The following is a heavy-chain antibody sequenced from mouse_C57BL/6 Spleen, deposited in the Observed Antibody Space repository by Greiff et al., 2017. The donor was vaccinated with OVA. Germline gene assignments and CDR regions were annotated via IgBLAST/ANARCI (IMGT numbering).Heavy chain of an antibody. J-gene: IGHJ1*03. V-gene: IGHV1-5*01. CDR1: GYTFTSYW. Sequence: VQLQQSGTVLARPGASVKMSCKTSGYTFTSYWMHWVKQRPGQGLEWIGAIYPGNSDTSYNQKFKGKAKLTAVTSASTAYMELSSLTNEDSAVYYCTRSDYYGSSGYFDVWGTGTTVTVSS. CDR2: IYPGNSDT. CDR3: TRSDYYGSSGYFDV. D-gene: IGHD1-1*01.